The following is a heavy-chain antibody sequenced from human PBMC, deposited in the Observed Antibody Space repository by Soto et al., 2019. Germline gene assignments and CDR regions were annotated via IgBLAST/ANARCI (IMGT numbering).Heavy chain of an antibody. Sequence: EVQLVESGGGLVQPGGSLKLSCVASGFTFSGSAMHWVRQASGKGLEWVGRIRSKANSYAKAYAASVKGRFTISRDDSKNTAYLQMNSLKTEDTAVYYCTRQPYCGGDCYSLDYWGQGTLVTVSS. D-gene: IGHD2-21*02. V-gene: IGHV3-73*02. CDR2: IRSKANSYAK. J-gene: IGHJ4*02. CDR3: TRQPYCGGDCYSLDY. CDR1: GFTFSGSA.